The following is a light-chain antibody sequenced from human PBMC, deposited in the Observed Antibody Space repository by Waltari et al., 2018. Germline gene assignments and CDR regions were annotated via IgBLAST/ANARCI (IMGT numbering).Light chain of an antibody. CDR1: STDVGVYNY. CDR2: AVS. CDR3: ASFAGSNTL. J-gene: IGLJ2*01. V-gene: IGLV2-8*01. Sequence: QSALTQPPSASGSPGQSVTMSCTGTSTDVGVYNYVSWYQQHPGNAPKLLVYAVSERPSGVPDRFSGSKSGNTASLTVSGLQPEDEADYYCASFAGSNTLFGGGTKLTVL.